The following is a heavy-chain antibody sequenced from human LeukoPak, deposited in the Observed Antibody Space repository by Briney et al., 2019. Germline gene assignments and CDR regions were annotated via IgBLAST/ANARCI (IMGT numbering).Heavy chain of an antibody. J-gene: IGHJ3*02. Sequence: ALVKVSCKASGYTFTGYYMHWVRQAPGRGLEWMGRINPNSGGTNYAQKFQGRVTMTRDTSISTAYMELSRLRSDDTAVYYCARDEAHRAFDIWGQGTMVTVSS. CDR1: GYTFTGYY. CDR3: ARDEAHRAFDI. CDR2: INPNSGGT. V-gene: IGHV1-2*06.